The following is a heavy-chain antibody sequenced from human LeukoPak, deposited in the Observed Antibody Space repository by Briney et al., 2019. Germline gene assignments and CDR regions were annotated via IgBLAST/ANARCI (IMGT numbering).Heavy chain of an antibody. CDR1: GFTFSSYA. V-gene: IGHV3-23*01. J-gene: IGHJ3*02. CDR3: AKDREGGHMRDLSAFDI. D-gene: IGHD1-26*01. Sequence: GGSLRLSCAASGFTFSSYAMSWVRQAPGKGLEWVSAISGSGGSTYYADSVKGRFTISRDNSKNTLYLQMNSLRAEDTAVYYCAKDREGGHMRDLSAFDIWGQGTMVTVSS. CDR2: ISGSGGST.